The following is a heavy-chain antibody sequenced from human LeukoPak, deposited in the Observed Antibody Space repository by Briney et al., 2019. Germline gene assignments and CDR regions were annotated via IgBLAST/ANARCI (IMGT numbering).Heavy chain of an antibody. V-gene: IGHV1-69*13. J-gene: IGHJ6*02. CDR3: AKDDYYDSSGYRLYYGMDV. CDR2: IIPIFGTA. D-gene: IGHD3-22*01. Sequence: ASVKVSCKASGGTFSSYAISWVRQAPGQGLEWMGGIIPIFGTANYAQKFQGRVTITADESTSTAYMELSSLRAEDTALYYCAKDDYYDSSGYRLYYGMDVWGQGTTVTVSS. CDR1: GGTFSSYA.